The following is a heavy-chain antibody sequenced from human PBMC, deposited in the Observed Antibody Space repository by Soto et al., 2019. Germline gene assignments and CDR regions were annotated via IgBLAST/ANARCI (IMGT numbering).Heavy chain of an antibody. V-gene: IGHV3-7*01. CDR3: ARYYGSGSYSVDY. CDR2: IKQDGSEK. CDR1: GFTFSSYW. J-gene: IGHJ4*02. D-gene: IGHD3-10*01. Sequence: PGGSLRLSCAASGFTFSSYWMSWVRQAPGKGLEWVANIKQDGSEKYYVDSVRGRFTISRDNAKNSLYLQMNSLRAEDTAVYYCARYYGSGSYSVDYWGQGTLVTVSS.